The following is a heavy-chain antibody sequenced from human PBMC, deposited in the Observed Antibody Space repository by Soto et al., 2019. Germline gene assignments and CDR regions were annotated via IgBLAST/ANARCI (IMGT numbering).Heavy chain of an antibody. CDR3: AKKASDFGSGYQGGWFDP. V-gene: IGHV3-23*01. CDR1: GFTFSSYA. CDR2: ISGSGGST. Sequence: GGSLRLSCAASGFTFSSYAMSWVRQAPGKGLEWVSAISGSGGSTYYADSVKGRFTISRDNSKNTLYLQMNSLRAEDTAVYYCAKKASDFGSGYQGGWFDPWGQGTLVTVSS. D-gene: IGHD3-3*01. J-gene: IGHJ5*02.